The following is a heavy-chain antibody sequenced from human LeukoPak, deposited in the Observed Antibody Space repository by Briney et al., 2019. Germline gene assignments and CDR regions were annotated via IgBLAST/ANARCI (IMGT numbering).Heavy chain of an antibody. J-gene: IGHJ4*02. CDR2: ICAYNGNT. Sequence: GASVKVSCKASGYTFTSYGCSWVRQAPGQGLEWMGWICAYNGNTNYAQKLQGRVTMTTDTSTSTAYMELRSLRSDDTAVYYCARDGMTTVVNAGYYFDYWGQGTLVTVSS. CDR3: ARDGMTTVVNAGYYFDY. V-gene: IGHV1-18*01. CDR1: GYTFTSYG. D-gene: IGHD4-23*01.